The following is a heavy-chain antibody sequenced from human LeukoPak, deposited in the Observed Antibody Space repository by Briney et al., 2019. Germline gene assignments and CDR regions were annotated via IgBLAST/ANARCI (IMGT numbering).Heavy chain of an antibody. J-gene: IGHJ4*02. D-gene: IGHD6-13*01. CDR3: ARASSTYYYDY. V-gene: IGHV3-72*01. CDR1: GFTFSDHY. Sequence: GGSLRLSCAASGFTFSDHYMDWVRQAPGKGLEWVGRIRNKANSYTTELAASVKGRFTISRDDSKNSLYLQMNGLKTDDTAVYFCARASSTYYYDYWGQGTLVTVSS. CDR2: IRNKANSYTT.